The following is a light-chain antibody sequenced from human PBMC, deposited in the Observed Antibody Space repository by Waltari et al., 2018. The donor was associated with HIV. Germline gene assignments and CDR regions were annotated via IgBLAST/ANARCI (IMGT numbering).Light chain of an antibody. V-gene: IGLV2-14*01. CDR2: EVS. CDR1: SSDVGGYNY. J-gene: IGLJ3*02. CDR3: SSYTGSSSVV. Sequence: QSALTQPASVSGSPGPSITIPCTGASSDVGGYNYVSWYQQHPGKAPKLMIYEVSNRPSGVSNRFSGSKSGNTASLTISGLRAEDEADYYCSSYTGSSSVVFGGGTKLTVL.